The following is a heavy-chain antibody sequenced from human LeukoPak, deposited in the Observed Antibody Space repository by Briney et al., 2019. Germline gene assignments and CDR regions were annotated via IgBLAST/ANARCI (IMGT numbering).Heavy chain of an antibody. D-gene: IGHD2-21*01. CDR1: GFTFSSYS. V-gene: IGHV3-21*01. J-gene: IGHJ4*02. Sequence: GGSLRLSCAASGFTFSSYSMNWVRQAPGKGLEWVSSISSSSSYIYYADSVKGRFTISRDNAKNSLYLQMNSLRAEDTAVYYCARGAAYCGGDCYDHWGQGTLVTVSS. CDR3: ARGAAYCGGDCYDH. CDR2: ISSSSSYI.